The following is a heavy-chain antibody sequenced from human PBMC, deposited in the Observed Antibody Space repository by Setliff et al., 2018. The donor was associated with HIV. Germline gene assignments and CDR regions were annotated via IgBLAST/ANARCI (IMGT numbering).Heavy chain of an antibody. CDR3: ARYYYDSSAPSADI. J-gene: IGHJ3*02. D-gene: IGHD3-22*01. CDR2: INHSGST. CDR1: GGSFSGYY. V-gene: IGHV4-34*01. Sequence: ETLSLTCAVYGGSFSGYYWSWIRQPPGKGLEWIGEINHSGSTNYNPSLKSRVTISVDTSKNQFSLKLSSVTAADTAVYYCARYYYDSSAPSADIWGQGTMVTVSS.